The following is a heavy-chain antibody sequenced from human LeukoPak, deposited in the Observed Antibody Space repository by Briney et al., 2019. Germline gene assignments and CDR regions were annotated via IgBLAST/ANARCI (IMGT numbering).Heavy chain of an antibody. J-gene: IGHJ5*02. CDR1: GGSFSGYY. D-gene: IGHD3-10*01. CDR2: INHSGST. V-gene: IGHV4-34*01. CDR3: ARDSARGGSNWFDP. Sequence: KPSETLSLTCAVDGGSFSGYYWSWIRQPPGNLLDLIGEINHSGSTNYNPSLKSRVTISVDTSKNQFSLKLSSVTAADTAVYYCARDSARGGSNWFDPWGQATLVTVSS.